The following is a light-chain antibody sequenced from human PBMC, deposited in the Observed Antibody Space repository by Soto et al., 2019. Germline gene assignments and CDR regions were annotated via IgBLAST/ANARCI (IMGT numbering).Light chain of an antibody. CDR3: QQRSNWPPWT. CDR2: DAS. J-gene: IGKJ1*01. CDR1: QSVSSY. Sequence: EPVLTQSPATLSLSQGARATLSCRASQSVSSYLAWYQQKPGQAPSLLIYDASNRATGIPARFSGSCSGTGFTITISSLEPEDLALYYCQQRSNWPPWTFGQVTKLE. V-gene: IGKV3-11*01.